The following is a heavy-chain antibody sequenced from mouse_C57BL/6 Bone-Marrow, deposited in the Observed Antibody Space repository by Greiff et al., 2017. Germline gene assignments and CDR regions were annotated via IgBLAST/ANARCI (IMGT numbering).Heavy chain of an antibody. CDR2: IHPNNGGT. J-gene: IGHJ2*01. CDR3: ASGDYYGLFDY. CDR1: GYTFTDYY. V-gene: IGHV1-26*01. Sequence: VQLQQSGPELVKPGASVKISCKASGYTFTDYYMNWVKQSPGKSLEWIGDIHPNNGGTSYNQKFKGKATLTVDKSSSTAYMQLRSLTSEDSAVYYCASGDYYGLFDYWGQGTTLTVSS. D-gene: IGHD1-2*01.